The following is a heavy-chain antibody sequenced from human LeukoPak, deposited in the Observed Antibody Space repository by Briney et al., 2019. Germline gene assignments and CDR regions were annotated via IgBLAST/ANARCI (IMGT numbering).Heavy chain of an antibody. Sequence: ASVRVSCKASGYTLTDYYIHWVRLAAGQGREWMGWVNPNRGDTETAQKFQGRVAMTTDTSTSTVFLQLTRLISDDAAVYFCARGGIVGSSWNYGFDYWGQGTLVTVSS. CDR1: GYTLTDYY. J-gene: IGHJ4*02. CDR2: VNPNRGDT. CDR3: ARGGIVGSSWNYGFDY. V-gene: IGHV1-2*02. D-gene: IGHD1-26*01.